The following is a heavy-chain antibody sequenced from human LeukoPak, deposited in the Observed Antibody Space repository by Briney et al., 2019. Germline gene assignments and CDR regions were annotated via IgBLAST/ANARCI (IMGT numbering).Heavy chain of an antibody. V-gene: IGHV3-21*01. CDR1: GYTFSSYS. Sequence: GGSLRLSCTASGYTFSSYSMNWVRQAPGKALEWVSSISSSSSYIYYADSVKGRFTISRDNAKSSLYLQMNSLRAEDTAVYYCARVDDSGSPDYWGQGTLVTVSS. D-gene: IGHD3-10*01. J-gene: IGHJ4*02. CDR3: ARVDDSGSPDY. CDR2: ISSSSSYI.